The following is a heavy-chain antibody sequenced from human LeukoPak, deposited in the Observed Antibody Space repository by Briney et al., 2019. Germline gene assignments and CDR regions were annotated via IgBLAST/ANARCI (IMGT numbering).Heavy chain of an antibody. Sequence: SETLSLTCTVSGGSISSYYWSWIRQPPGKGLEWIGYIYYSGSTNYNPSLKSRVTISVDTSKNQFSLKLSSVTAADTAVYYCARDRGRYFDGPQTDYWGQGILVTVSS. D-gene: IGHD3-9*01. J-gene: IGHJ4*02. CDR2: IYYSGST. CDR3: ARDRGRYFDGPQTDY. V-gene: IGHV4-59*01. CDR1: GGSISSYY.